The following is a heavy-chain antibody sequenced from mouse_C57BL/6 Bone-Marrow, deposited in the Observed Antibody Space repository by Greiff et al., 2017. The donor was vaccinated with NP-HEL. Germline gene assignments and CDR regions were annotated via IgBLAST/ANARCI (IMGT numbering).Heavy chain of an antibody. Sequence: LVESGAELVRPGTSVKMSCKASGYTFTNYWIGWAKQRPGHGIEWIGDIYPGGGYTNYNEKFKGKATLTADKSSSTAYMQFSSLTSEDSAIYYGARYDPYYAMDYWGQGTSVTVSS. CDR2: IYPGGGYT. D-gene: IGHD2-3*01. V-gene: IGHV1-63*01. J-gene: IGHJ4*01. CDR1: GYTFTNYW. CDR3: ARYDPYYAMDY.